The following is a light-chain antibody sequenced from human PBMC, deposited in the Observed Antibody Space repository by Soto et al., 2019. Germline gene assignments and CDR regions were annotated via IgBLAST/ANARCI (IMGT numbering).Light chain of an antibody. J-gene: IGKJ4*01. CDR3: QQYDNWLT. CDR1: QSVSTK. V-gene: IGKV3-15*01. Sequence: EVVMTQSPATLSVSLGERATLSCRASQSVSTKLAWYQQKAGQAPRLLIYDASTRATGIPARFSGSGSGTEFTLTISSLQSEDFAIYYCQQYDNWLTFGGGTKVVIK. CDR2: DAS.